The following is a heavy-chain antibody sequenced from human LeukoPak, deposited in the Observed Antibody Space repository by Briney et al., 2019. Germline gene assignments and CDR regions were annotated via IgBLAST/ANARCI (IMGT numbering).Heavy chain of an antibody. CDR2: IYPGDSDT. CDR1: GYSFTSYW. CDR3: ARDIVATEKGLYYFDY. Sequence: RGEFLKISCKGSGYSFTSYWIGWVRQMPGKGLERMEIIYPGDSDTRYSPSFQGQVTISADKSISTAYLQWSSLKASDTAMYYCARDIVATEKGLYYFDYWGRGTLVTVSS. D-gene: IGHD5-12*01. J-gene: IGHJ4*02. V-gene: IGHV5-51*01.